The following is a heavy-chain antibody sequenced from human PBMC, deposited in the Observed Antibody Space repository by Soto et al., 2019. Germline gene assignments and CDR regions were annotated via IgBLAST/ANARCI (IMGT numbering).Heavy chain of an antibody. V-gene: IGHV1-69*02. CDR2: IIPILGIA. Sequence: QVQLVQSGAEVKKPGSSVKVSCKASGGTFSSYTISWVRQAPGQGLEWMGRIIPILGIANYAQKFQGRVTITADKAAGTAYMELSSLRSEDTAVYYCASQGDISFDPWGQGTLVTVSS. J-gene: IGHJ5*02. CDR3: ASQGDISFDP. D-gene: IGHD3-9*01. CDR1: GGTFSSYT.